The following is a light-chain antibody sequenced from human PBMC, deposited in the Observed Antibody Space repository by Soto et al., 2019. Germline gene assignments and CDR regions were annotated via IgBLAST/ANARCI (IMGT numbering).Light chain of an antibody. CDR2: DVS. V-gene: IGLV2-14*01. CDR1: SSDVGGYNY. Sequence: QSVLTQPASVSGSPGQSITISCTGTSSDVGGYNYVSWYQQHPGKAPKLIIYDVSNRPSGVSNRFSGSKSATTASLTISGLQAEDEADYYCSSYTSSSTPVVFGGGTKLTVL. J-gene: IGLJ2*01. CDR3: SSYTSSSTPVV.